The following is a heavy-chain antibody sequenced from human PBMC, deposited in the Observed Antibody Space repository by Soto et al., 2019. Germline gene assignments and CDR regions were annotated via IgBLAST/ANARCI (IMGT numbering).Heavy chain of an antibody. D-gene: IGHD1-26*01. J-gene: IGHJ4*02. CDR2: IIPIFGTA. CDR3: ARDGGRHSGGIDY. Sequence: QVQLVQSGAEVQKPGSSVKVSCKASGGTFSSYSINWVRQAPGLGLEWMGEIIPIFGTANYAQKFQGRVTITADESTSTAYMELSSLRSEDTAVYYCARDGGRHSGGIDYWGQGTLVTVSS. CDR1: GGTFSSYS. V-gene: IGHV1-69*01.